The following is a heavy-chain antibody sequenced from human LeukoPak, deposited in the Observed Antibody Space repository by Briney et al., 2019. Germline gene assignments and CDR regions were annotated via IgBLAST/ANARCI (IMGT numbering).Heavy chain of an antibody. J-gene: IGHJ6*03. CDR1: GGTFSSYA. Sequence: AASVKVSCTASGGTFSSYAISWVRQAPGQGLEWMGGIIPIFGTANYAQKFQGRVTITADKSTSTAYMELSSLRSEDTAVYYCGTYGSGSYNEYYYYYMDVWGKGTTVTVSS. CDR2: IIPIFGTA. V-gene: IGHV1-69*06. CDR3: GTYGSGSYNEYYYYYMDV. D-gene: IGHD3-10*01.